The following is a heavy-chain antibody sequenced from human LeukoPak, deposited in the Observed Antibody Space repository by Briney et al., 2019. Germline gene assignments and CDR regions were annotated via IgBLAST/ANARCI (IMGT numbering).Heavy chain of an antibody. CDR2: ISGSSSFI. CDR3: ARLPQSFMGASPFDF. D-gene: IGHD3-16*01. CDR1: GFTFSDYA. V-gene: IGHV3-21*01. Sequence: GRSLRLSCAASGFTFSDYAMTWVRQAPGKGLEWVSSISGSSSFIYYTYSVQGRFTVSRDNAENSLFLQMDSLKAEDTAVYYCARLPQSFMGASPFDFWGQGTLVTVSS. J-gene: IGHJ4*02.